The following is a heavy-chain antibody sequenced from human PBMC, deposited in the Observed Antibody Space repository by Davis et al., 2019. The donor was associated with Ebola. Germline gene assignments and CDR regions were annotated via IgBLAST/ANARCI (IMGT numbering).Heavy chain of an antibody. CDR1: EFTFSSYG. D-gene: IGHD2-8*02. V-gene: IGHV3-23*01. Sequence: GESLKIPCAASEFTFSSYGMTCVRQAPGKGLEWVSSISAGGTAPYYADSVKGRFTISRDNSKNTLSLHMDSLRADDTAVYYCAKSFLITGSHMSEFRGVDYWGQGTVVTVSS. CDR2: ISAGGTAP. J-gene: IGHJ4*02. CDR3: AKSFLITGSHMSEFRGVDY.